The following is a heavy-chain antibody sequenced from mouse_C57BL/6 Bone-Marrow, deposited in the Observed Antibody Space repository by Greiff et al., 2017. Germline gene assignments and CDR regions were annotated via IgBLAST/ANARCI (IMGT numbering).Heavy chain of an antibody. D-gene: IGHD1-1*01. CDR3: TRYYYCWFAY. V-gene: IGHV1-85*01. J-gene: IGHJ3*01. Sequence: QVQLQQSGPGLVKPGASVKLSCKASGYTFTSYDINWVKQRPGQGLEWIAWIYPRAGSTKYNEKFKGKATLTVDTSSSTAYMARHSLTSKDSAVYFCTRYYYCWFAYWGQGTLVTVSA. CDR2: IYPRAGST. CDR1: GYTFTSYD.